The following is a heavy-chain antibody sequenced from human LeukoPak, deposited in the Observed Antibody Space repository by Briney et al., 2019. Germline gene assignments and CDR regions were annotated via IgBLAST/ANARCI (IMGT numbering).Heavy chain of an antibody. V-gene: IGHV1-69*01. CDR1: GGTFSSYA. D-gene: IGHD3-22*01. CDR3: ARDRYYYDSSGYYISYYFDY. J-gene: IGHJ4*02. CDR2: IIPIFGTA. Sequence: SVKVSCKASGGTFSSYAISWVRQAPVQGLEWMGGIIPIFGTANYAQKFQGRVTITADESTSTAYMELSSLRSEDTAVYYCARDRYYYDSSGYYISYYFDYWGQGTLVTVSS.